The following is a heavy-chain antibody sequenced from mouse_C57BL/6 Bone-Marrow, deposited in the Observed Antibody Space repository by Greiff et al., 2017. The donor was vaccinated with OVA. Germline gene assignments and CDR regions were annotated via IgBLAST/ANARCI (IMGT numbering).Heavy chain of an antibody. CDR2: ISDGGSYT. J-gene: IGHJ1*03. CDR3: ARDQDDCDWYFDV. CDR1: GFTFSSYA. D-gene: IGHD2-4*01. V-gene: IGHV5-4*01. Sequence: EVKLVESGGGLVKPGGSLKLSCAASGFTFSSYAMSWVRQTPAKRLEWVATISDGGSYTYYPDTVKGRFPISRDNAKNNLYLQMSLLKSEDTAMYYCARDQDDCDWYFDVWGTGTTVTVSS.